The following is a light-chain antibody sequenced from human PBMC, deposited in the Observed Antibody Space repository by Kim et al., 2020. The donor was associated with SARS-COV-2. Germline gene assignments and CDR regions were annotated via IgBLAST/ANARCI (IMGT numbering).Light chain of an antibody. CDR3: QQYSSSPAT. V-gene: IGKV3-20*01. CDR1: QSVSSNY. Sequence: SPGKRATRPCRASQSVSSNYLAWYQQKPGQAPRLLIYGASSRATGIPDRFSGSGSGTDFTLTITRLEPEDFAVYYCQQYSSSPATFGQGTKVDIK. J-gene: IGKJ1*01. CDR2: GAS.